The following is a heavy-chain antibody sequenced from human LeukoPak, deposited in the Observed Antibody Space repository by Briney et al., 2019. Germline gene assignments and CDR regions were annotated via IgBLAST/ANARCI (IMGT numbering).Heavy chain of an antibody. V-gene: IGHV4-34*01. CDR3: ARDGDSSSSQRDYDY. CDR1: GGSFSGYY. J-gene: IGHJ4*02. Sequence: SETLFLTCAVYGGSFSGYYWSWIRQPPGKGLEWIGEINHSGSTNYNPSLKSRVTISVDTSKNQFSLKLSSVTAADTAVYYCARDGDSSSSQRDYDYWGQGTLVTVSS. CDR2: INHSGST. D-gene: IGHD6-13*01.